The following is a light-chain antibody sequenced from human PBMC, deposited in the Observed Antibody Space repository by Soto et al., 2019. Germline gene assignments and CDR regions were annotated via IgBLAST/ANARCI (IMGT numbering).Light chain of an antibody. CDR3: TSRAGSNGV. CDR1: SSDVGGYNY. V-gene: IGLV2-8*01. Sequence: QSALTQPPSASGSPGQSVTISCTGNSSDVGGYNYVSWYQQHPGKAPKLMIYDVSKRPSGVPDRFSGSKSGNTASLTVSGLHADDEADYCGTSRAGSNGVFGTGTKLTVL. J-gene: IGLJ1*01. CDR2: DVS.